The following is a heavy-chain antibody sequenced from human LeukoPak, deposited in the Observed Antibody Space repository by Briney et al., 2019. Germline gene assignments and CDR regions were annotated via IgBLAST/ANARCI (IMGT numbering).Heavy chain of an antibody. CDR3: AKGSSGYFADL. CDR2: ISNDGGGT. D-gene: IGHD3-22*01. Sequence: PGGSLRLSCTASGFIFNNFGLMWVRQAPGKGPEWVSAISNDGGGTTYADFVKGRFTISRDNSKNTLFLQMNSLRAEDTALYYCAKGSSGYFADLWGQGTLVTVSS. V-gene: IGHV3-23*01. CDR1: GFIFNNFG. J-gene: IGHJ5*02.